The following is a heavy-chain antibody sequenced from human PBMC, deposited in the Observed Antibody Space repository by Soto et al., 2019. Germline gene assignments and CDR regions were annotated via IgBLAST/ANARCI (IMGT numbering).Heavy chain of an antibody. CDR1: GFTVSSNY. V-gene: IGHV3-66*04. D-gene: IGHD5-18*01. CDR3: ARHGYSYGGGYFDY. CDR2: IYSGGSA. Sequence: EVQLLESGGGLVQPGGSLRLSCAASGFTVSSNYMSWVRQAPGKGLEWVSVIYSGGSAYYADSVKGRFTISRDNSKNTLYLQMNSRRAEDTAVYYCARHGYSYGGGYFDYWGQGTLVTVSS. J-gene: IGHJ4*02.